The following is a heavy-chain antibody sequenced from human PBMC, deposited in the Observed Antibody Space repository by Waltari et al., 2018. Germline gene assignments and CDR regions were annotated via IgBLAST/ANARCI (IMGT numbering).Heavy chain of an antibody. V-gene: IGHV4-38-2*02. J-gene: IGHJ4*02. CDR3: VRVMVAGLYYFDY. CDR1: GHSITSGHY. Sequence: QVQLQESGPGLVKPSETLSLTCTVSGHSITSGHYWGWIRQPPGKGLEWIGSMYHSGNTYHNPSLRSRVTMSVDTSRNQFSLKLNSVTAADTAVYYCVRVMVAGLYYFDYWGQGTLVTVSS. D-gene: IGHD5-12*01. CDR2: MYHSGNT.